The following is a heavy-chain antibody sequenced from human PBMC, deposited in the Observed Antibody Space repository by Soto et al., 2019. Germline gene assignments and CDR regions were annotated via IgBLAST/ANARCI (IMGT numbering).Heavy chain of an antibody. V-gene: IGHV4-30-2*01. CDR2: IYHSGST. Sequence: SETLSLTCAVSGGSISSGGYSWSWIRQPPGKGLEWIGYIYHSGSTYYNTSLKNRVNISVDRSKNQFSMKLSSMTAAYTAVYYCAVTPLLWFGELLWSYYGMDVWGQGTTVT. CDR1: GGSISSGGYS. D-gene: IGHD3-10*01. CDR3: AVTPLLWFGELLWSYYGMDV. J-gene: IGHJ6*02.